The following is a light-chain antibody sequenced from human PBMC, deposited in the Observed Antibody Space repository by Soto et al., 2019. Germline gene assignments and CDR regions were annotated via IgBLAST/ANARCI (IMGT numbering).Light chain of an antibody. Sequence: EVVLTQSPDTLSLPPGERATLSCRASQSISSYLAWYQQKPGQAPRLLIYDASSRATGIPARFSGSGSGTDFTLTISSLEPEDFAVYYCHQRQSWPRTFGQGTKVDIK. V-gene: IGKV3-11*01. CDR1: QSISSY. CDR2: DAS. CDR3: HQRQSWPRT. J-gene: IGKJ1*01.